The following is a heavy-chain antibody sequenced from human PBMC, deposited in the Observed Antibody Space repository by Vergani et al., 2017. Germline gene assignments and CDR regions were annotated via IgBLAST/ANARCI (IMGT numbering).Heavy chain of an antibody. D-gene: IGHD2-8*01. V-gene: IGHV3-21*06. Sequence: EVQMVESGGGLVKPGGSLRLSCVASGFTFSHYSMNWVRQAPGKGLEWVSIISDNGGTTYYADSVKGRFTISRDNSKNTLYLQMNNLRAADTAVYYCARSGYCAHGVCYMTYYYYMDVWGKGTAVTVSS. CDR2: ISDNGGTT. J-gene: IGHJ6*03. CDR1: GFTFSHYS. CDR3: ARSGYCAHGVCYMTYYYYMDV.